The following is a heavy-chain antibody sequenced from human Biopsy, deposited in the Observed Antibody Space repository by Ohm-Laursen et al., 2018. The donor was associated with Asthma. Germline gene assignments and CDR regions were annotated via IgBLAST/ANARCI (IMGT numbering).Heavy chain of an antibody. J-gene: IGHJ6*02. CDR2: ISYDGSNK. CDR3: ARGIYDMDV. CDR1: GFTFSRYG. V-gene: IGHV3-30*03. Sequence: SLRLSCTASGFTFSRYGMHWVRQAPGKGLEWVAVISYDGSNKYYGDSVQGRFTISRDNSKNMLYLQMNSLRAEDTAVYFCARGIYDMDVRGQGTTVTVSS.